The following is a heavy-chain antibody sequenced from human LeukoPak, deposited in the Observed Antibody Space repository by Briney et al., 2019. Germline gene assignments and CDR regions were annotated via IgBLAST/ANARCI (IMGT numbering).Heavy chain of an antibody. D-gene: IGHD5-24*01. V-gene: IGHV1-18*01. J-gene: IGHJ3*02. CDR1: GYTFTSYG. CDR2: ISAYNGNT. CDR3: ARGRWLQFHDAFDI. Sequence: ASVKVSCKASGYTFTSYGISWVRQAPGQGLEWMGWISAYNGNTNYAQKLQGRVTMTTDTSTSTAYMELRSLGSDDTAVYYCARGRWLQFHDAFDIWGQGTMVTVSS.